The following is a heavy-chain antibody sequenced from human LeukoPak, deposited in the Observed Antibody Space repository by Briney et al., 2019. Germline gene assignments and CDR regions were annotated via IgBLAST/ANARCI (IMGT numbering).Heavy chain of an antibody. V-gene: IGHV3-21*01. Sequence: PGGSLRLSCAASGFTFSSYSMNWVRQAPGKGLERVSSISSSSSYIYYADSVKGRFTISRDNAKNSLYLQMNSLRAEDTAVYYCARVRAVAEYYFDYWGQGTLVTVSS. CDR2: ISSSSSYI. D-gene: IGHD6-19*01. CDR3: ARVRAVAEYYFDY. CDR1: GFTFSSYS. J-gene: IGHJ4*02.